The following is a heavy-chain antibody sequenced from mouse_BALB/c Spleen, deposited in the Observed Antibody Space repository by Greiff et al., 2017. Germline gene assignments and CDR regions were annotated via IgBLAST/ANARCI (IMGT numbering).Heavy chain of an antibody. V-gene: IGHV2-9*02. D-gene: IGHD2-14*01. CDR1: GFSLTSYG. CDR2: IWAGGST. CDR3: ARYYRYDGYYAMDY. Sequence: VQLQQSGPGLVAPSQSLSITCTVSGFSLTSYGVHWVRQPPGKGLEWLGVIWAGGSTNYNSALMSRLSISKDNSKSQVFLKMNSLQTDDTAMYYCARYYRYDGYYAMDYWGQGTSVTVSS. J-gene: IGHJ4*01.